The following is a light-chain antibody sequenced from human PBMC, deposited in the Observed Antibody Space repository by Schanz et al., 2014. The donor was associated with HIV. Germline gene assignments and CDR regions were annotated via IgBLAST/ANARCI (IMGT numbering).Light chain of an antibody. V-gene: IGKV3-15*01. J-gene: IGKJ1*01. Sequence: EILMTQSPATLSVSPGERATVSCRASQSLSSNVAWYQQKPGQAPRLVIYGAATRATGIPGRFSGSGSGTDFTLTINSLQSEDSAVYYCQQYNHWPQTFGQGTKVEIK. CDR1: QSLSSN. CDR2: GAA. CDR3: QQYNHWPQT.